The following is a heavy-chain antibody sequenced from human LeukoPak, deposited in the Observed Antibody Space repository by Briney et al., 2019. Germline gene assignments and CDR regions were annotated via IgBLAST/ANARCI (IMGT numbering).Heavy chain of an antibody. J-gene: IGHJ4*02. CDR3: ARDKIVGATTLDY. V-gene: IGHV3-7*01. CDR1: GFIFSSYW. CDR2: INQDGSET. D-gene: IGHD1-26*01. Sequence: GGSLRLSCVTSGFIFSSYWMSWVRQAPGKGLEWVANINQDGSETYYVDSVKGRFTISRDNAKNSLYLQVNSLRAEDTAVYYCARDKIVGATTLDYWGQGTLLTVSS.